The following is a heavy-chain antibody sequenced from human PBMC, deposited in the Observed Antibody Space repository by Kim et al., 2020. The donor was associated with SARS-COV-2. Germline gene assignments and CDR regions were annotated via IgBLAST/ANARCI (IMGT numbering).Heavy chain of an antibody. CDR2: IYYSGST. V-gene: IGHV4-39*01. J-gene: IGHJ4*02. CDR3: ARLDDYSNNWPGDY. Sequence: SETLSLTCTVSRGSISSSSYYWGWIRQPPGKGLEWIGSIYYSGSTYYNPSLKSRVTISVDTSKNQFSLKLSSVTAADTAVYYCARLDDYSNNWPGDYWGQGTLVTVSS. CDR1: RGSISSSSYY. D-gene: IGHD6-13*01.